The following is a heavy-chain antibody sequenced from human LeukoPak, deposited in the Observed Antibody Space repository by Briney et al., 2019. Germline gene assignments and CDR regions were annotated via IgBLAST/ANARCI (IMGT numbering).Heavy chain of an antibody. CDR1: GFTFSSYA. CDR3: AKSGLYYYDSRVDY. Sequence: GGSLRLSCAASGFTFSSYAMNWVRQAPGKGLEWVSAISGSGSSTYYADSVKGRFTISRDNSKNTLYLQMNSLRAEDTAVYYCAKSGLYYYDSRVDYWGQGTLVTVSS. J-gene: IGHJ4*02. CDR2: ISGSGSST. V-gene: IGHV3-23*01. D-gene: IGHD3-22*01.